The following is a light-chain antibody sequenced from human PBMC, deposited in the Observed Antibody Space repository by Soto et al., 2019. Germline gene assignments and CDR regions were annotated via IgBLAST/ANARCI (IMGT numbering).Light chain of an antibody. CDR3: HQYGSSPRT. CDR1: QSVSSNS. J-gene: IGKJ1*01. V-gene: IGKV3-20*01. Sequence: ETVLTQSPGTLSLSPGERATLSCRASQSVSSNSLAWYQQKPGQAPRLLIYGASSRATGIPDRFSGSGSGTDFTLTISRLEPEDCAVYYCHQYGSSPRTFGRGTKVDIK. CDR2: GAS.